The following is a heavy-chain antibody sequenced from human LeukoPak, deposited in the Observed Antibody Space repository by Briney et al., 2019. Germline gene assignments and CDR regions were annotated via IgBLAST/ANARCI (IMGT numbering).Heavy chain of an antibody. CDR2: ISGSGGST. CDR3: AFQLGEYYFDY. J-gene: IGHJ4*02. D-gene: IGHD1-1*01. V-gene: IGHV3-23*01. Sequence: GGSLRLSCAASGFTFSSYAMSWVRQAPGKGLEWVSAISGSGGSTYYADSVKGRFTISGDNSKNTLYLQMNSLRAEDTAVYYCAFQLGEYYFDYWGQGTLVTVSS. CDR1: GFTFSSYA.